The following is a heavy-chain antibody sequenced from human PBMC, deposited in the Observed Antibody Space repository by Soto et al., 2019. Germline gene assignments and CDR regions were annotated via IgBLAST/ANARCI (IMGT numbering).Heavy chain of an antibody. J-gene: IGHJ6*03. V-gene: IGHV3-21*06. D-gene: IGHD3-10*01. CDR2: ISSGSNYT. CDR1: GFTFSSYS. Sequence: EVQLVESGGGLVKPGGSLRLSCVVSGFTFSSYSMNWVRQAPGKGLEWVSSISSGSNYTYYADSVNGRFTISRDNAKNSVYLQMNSLRAEDTALYYCARDFKESQYYYYCMDVWGKGTTVTVSS. CDR3: ARDFKESQYYYYCMDV.